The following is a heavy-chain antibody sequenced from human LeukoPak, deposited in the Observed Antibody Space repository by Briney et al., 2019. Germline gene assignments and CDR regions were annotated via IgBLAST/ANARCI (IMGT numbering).Heavy chain of an antibody. D-gene: IGHD2-2*01. J-gene: IGHJ4*02. Sequence: SETLSLTCTVSGGSISSYYWSWIRQPPGKGLEWIGYIYYSGSTNYNPSLKSRVTISVDTSKNQFSLKLSSVTAADTAVDYCARRYCSSTSCCFDYWGQGTLVTVSS. V-gene: IGHV4-59*08. CDR1: GGSISSYY. CDR3: ARRYCSSTSCCFDY. CDR2: IYYSGST.